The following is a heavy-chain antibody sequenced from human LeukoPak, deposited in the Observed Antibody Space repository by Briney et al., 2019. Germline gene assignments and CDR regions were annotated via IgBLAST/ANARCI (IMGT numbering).Heavy chain of an antibody. CDR2: ISSSGSYI. D-gene: IGHD3-10*01. CDR3: GRNPGELYFDY. CDR1: GFTFSSSN. Sequence: GGSLRLSCAASGFTFSSSNMNWVRQAPGKGLQWISSISSSGSYIYYADSLKGRFTVSRDNAKNSVYLQVNSLRAEDTALYYCGRNPGELYFDYWGQGTLVTVSS. J-gene: IGHJ4*02. V-gene: IGHV3-21*06.